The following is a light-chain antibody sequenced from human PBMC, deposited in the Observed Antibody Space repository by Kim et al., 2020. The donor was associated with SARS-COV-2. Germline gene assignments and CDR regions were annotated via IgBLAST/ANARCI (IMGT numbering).Light chain of an antibody. CDR2: DAS. CDR3: QQRSNWLWT. CDR1: QSVSSY. J-gene: IGKJ1*01. V-gene: IGKV3-11*01. Sequence: LAPGERATLSCWASQSVSSYLAWFQQKPGQAPRLLIYDASNRATGIPARFSGSGSGTDFTLTISSLEPEDSAVYYCQQRSNWLWTFGQGTKVDIK.